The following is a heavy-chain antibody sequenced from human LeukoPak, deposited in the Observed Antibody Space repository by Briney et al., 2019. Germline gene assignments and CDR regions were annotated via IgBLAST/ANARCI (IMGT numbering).Heavy chain of an antibody. V-gene: IGHV3-53*01. CDR1: GFTVSTYY. D-gene: IGHD3-16*01. Sequence: PGGSLRLSCAASGFTVSTYYMTWVRQAPGKGLECVSVIYSGGSTYYADSVKGRFTVSRDKARNSVALQLNSLRAEDTAVYYCTRQRRGTYYAFDSWGQGTLVTVSS. CDR2: IYSGGST. CDR3: TRQRRGTYYAFDS. J-gene: IGHJ4*02.